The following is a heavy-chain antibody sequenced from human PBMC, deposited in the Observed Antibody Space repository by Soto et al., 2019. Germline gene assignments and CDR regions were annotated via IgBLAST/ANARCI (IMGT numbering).Heavy chain of an antibody. V-gene: IGHV1-8*01. CDR2: MNPNSGNT. D-gene: IGHD3-10*01. Sequence: ASVKVSCKASGYTFTSYDINWVRQATGQGLEWMGWMNPNSGNTGYAQKFQGRVTMTRNTSISTAYMELSSLRSGDTAVYYCARAAMVRGVEWFDPWGQGTLVTVSS. J-gene: IGHJ5*02. CDR1: GYTFTSYD. CDR3: ARAAMVRGVEWFDP.